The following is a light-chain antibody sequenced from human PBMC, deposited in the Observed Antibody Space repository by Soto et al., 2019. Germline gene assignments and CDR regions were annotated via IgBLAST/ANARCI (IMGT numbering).Light chain of an antibody. CDR1: RSLTKNY. CDR3: QQYGSSIMYT. CDR2: GAF. Sequence: DIVLTQSPGTLSLSPGDTATLSCRASRSLTKNYLNWYQQKPGQPPRLLIYGAFRRATGVPDRFSGSGSGTDFTLTINRLEPEDFAMHYCQQYGSSIMYTFGQGTKLEIK. J-gene: IGKJ2*01. V-gene: IGKV3-20*01.